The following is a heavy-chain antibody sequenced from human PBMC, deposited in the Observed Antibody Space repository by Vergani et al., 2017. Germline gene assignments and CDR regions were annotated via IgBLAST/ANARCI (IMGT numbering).Heavy chain of an antibody. V-gene: IGHV3-33*01. CDR3: ARXEGGWKVAAEYFQH. Sequence: QVQLVESGGGVVQPGRSLRLSCAASGFTFSSYGMHWVRQAPGKGLEWVAVIWYDGSNKYYADSVKGRFTISRDNSKNTLYLQMNSLRAEDTAVYYCARXEGGWKVAAEYFQHWGQGTLVTVSS. D-gene: IGHD6-19*01. J-gene: IGHJ1*01. CDR1: GFTFSSYG. CDR2: IWYDGSNK.